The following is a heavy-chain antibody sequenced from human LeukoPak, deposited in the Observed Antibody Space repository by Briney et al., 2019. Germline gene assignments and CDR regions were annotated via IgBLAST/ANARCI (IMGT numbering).Heavy chain of an antibody. CDR2: IKQDGSEK. D-gene: IGHD3-16*02. CDR1: GFTFSSYW. CDR3: ARDSLTFGGVIVPSPSY. V-gene: IGHV3-7*01. Sequence: QSGGSLRLSCAASGFTFSSYWMSWVRQAPGKGLEWVANIKQDGSEKYYVDSVKGRFTISRDNAKNSLYLQMNSLRAEDTAVYYCARDSLTFGGVIVPSPSYWGQGTLVTVSS. J-gene: IGHJ4*02.